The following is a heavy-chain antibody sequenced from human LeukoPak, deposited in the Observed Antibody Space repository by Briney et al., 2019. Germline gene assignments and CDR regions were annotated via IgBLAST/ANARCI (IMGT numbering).Heavy chain of an antibody. CDR1: GFTFSSYW. CDR2: INSDGSST. D-gene: IGHD1-26*01. Sequence: GGSLRLSCAASGFTFSSYWMHWVRQAPGKGLVWVSRINSDGSSTSYADSVKGRFTISRDNAKNTLYLQMNSLRAEDTAVYYCAREMTRKGEFDFWGRGTLVTVSS. CDR3: AREMTRKGEFDF. J-gene: IGHJ4*01. V-gene: IGHV3-74*01.